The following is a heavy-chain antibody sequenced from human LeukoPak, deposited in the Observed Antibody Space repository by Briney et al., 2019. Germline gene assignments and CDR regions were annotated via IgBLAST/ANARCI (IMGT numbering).Heavy chain of an antibody. Sequence: GGSLRLSCAASRFSFSTYSMNWVRQAPGKGLEWLSYISTSGTTIYYADSVKGRFTISRDNARQSLFLQMNSLRAEDTAVYYCARTDAFDMLGQGTMVTVSS. CDR2: ISTSGTTI. CDR3: ARTDAFDM. CDR1: RFSFSTYS. J-gene: IGHJ3*02. V-gene: IGHV3-48*04.